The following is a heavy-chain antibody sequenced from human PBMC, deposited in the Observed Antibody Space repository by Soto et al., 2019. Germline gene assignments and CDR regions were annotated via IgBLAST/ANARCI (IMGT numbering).Heavy chain of an antibody. Sequence: ASVKVSCKASGYTFTSYGISWVRQAPGQGLEWMGWISAYNGNTNYAQKPQGRVTMTTDTSTSTAYMELRSLRSDDTAVYYCARSVGGSPGVYYGMDVWGQGTTVTVSS. D-gene: IGHD3-3*01. CDR2: ISAYNGNT. V-gene: IGHV1-18*04. J-gene: IGHJ6*02. CDR3: ARSVGGSPGVYYGMDV. CDR1: GYTFTSYG.